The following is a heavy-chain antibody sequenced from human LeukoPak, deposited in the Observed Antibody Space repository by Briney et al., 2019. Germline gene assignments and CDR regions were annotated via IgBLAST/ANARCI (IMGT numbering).Heavy chain of an antibody. Sequence: GGSLRLSCAASGFTFSRYAMSWVRQAPGKGLEWVAVISYDGSNKYYADSVKGRFTISRDNSKNTLYLQMNSLRAEDTAVYYCAKERAPKYGSGAYWGQGTLVTVSS. CDR1: GFTFSRYA. CDR3: AKERAPKYGSGAY. D-gene: IGHD3-10*01. CDR2: ISYDGSNK. J-gene: IGHJ4*02. V-gene: IGHV3-30*18.